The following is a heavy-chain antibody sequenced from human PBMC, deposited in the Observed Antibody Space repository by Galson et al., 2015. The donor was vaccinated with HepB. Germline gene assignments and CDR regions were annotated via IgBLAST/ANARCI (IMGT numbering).Heavy chain of an antibody. Sequence: SLRLSCAASGFTFSNYGMHWVRQAPGKGLEWVALIWSDGSKKYYADSVKGRFTTSSDNSNNTLFLQMNSLRAEDTAVYYWARDGGGLRELEWLSPNEALDYWGQGSLVTVAS. J-gene: IGHJ4*02. V-gene: IGHV3-33*01. CDR3: ARDGGGLRELEWLSPNEALDY. D-gene: IGHD3-3*01. CDR2: IWSDGSKK. CDR1: GFTFSNYG.